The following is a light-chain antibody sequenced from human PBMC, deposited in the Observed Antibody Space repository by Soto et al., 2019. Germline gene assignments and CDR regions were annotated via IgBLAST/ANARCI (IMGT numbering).Light chain of an antibody. Sequence: EIVVTQSPATLSVSPGARATLFCRASESVNNDIAWYRQKPGQAPRLLIYGASIRATGIPARFSGSGSGTEFTLTISSLQSEAVSVYFCQQYYMWPPVFGQGTKLQI. CDR2: GAS. V-gene: IGKV3-15*01. CDR1: ESVNND. CDR3: QQYYMWPPV. J-gene: IGKJ2*01.